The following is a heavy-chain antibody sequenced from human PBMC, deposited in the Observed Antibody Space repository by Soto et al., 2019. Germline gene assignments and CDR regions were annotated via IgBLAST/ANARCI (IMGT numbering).Heavy chain of an antibody. J-gene: IGHJ4*02. CDR1: GGSFSGYY. CDR2: INHSGST. CDR3: ARDGVATTPFDY. V-gene: IGHV4-34*01. Sequence: SETLSLTCAVYGGSFSGYYWSWIRQPPGKGLEWIGEINHSGSTNYNPSLKSRVTISVDTSKNQFSLKLSSVTAADTAVYYCARDGVATTPFDYWGQGTLVTVSS. D-gene: IGHD5-12*01.